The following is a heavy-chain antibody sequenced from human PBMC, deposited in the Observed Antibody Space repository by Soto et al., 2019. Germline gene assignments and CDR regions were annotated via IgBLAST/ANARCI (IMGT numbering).Heavy chain of an antibody. CDR1: GFTFSDYY. V-gene: IGHV3-11*01. Sequence: VQLEESGGGLVQPGGSLRLSCAASGFTFSDYYMTWIRQAPGKGLEWVSYVNSNGNAIYYAESVKGRFTNSSDNAKNLLYLLMSSLRPEDTSVAFCARFGDCGGSYCKLYYYRSYVDVCGDGTTFTVSS. D-gene: IGHD2-21*01. CDR2: VNSNGNAI. CDR3: ARFGDCGGSYCKLYYYRSYVDV. J-gene: IGHJ6*03.